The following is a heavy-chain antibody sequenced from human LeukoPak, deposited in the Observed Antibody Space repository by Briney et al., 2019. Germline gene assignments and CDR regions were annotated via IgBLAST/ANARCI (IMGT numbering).Heavy chain of an antibody. CDR2: IKSKTDGGTT. CDR1: GLTFSSYW. J-gene: IGHJ4*02. Sequence: GGSLRLSCAASGLTFSSYWMSWVRQAPGKGLEWVGRIKSKTDGGTTDYAAPVKGRFTISRDDSKNTLYLQMNSLKTEDTAVYYCTTLGGSPYYYDSSGYYVDYWGQGTLVTVSS. D-gene: IGHD3-22*01. V-gene: IGHV3-15*01. CDR3: TTLGGSPYYYDSSGYYVDY.